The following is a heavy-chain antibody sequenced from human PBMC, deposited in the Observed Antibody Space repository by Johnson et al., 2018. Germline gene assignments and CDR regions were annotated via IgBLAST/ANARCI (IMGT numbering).Heavy chain of an antibody. V-gene: IGHV3-49*03. D-gene: IGHD3-16*01. J-gene: IGHJ3*02. Sequence: VQLVESGGGLVQPGRSXRLSCTASGFTFGDYAMSWFRQAPGKGLEWVGFIRSKAYGGTTEYAASVKGGLTISRDDSKSIAYLQMNSLKTEDTAVYYCTRVIGGWPFDIWGQGTMVTVSS. CDR3: TRVIGGWPFDI. CDR1: GFTFGDYA. CDR2: IRSKAYGGTT.